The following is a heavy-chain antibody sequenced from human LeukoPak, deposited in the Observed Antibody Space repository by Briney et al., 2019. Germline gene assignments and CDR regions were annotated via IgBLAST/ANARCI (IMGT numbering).Heavy chain of an antibody. Sequence: PSETLSLTCAVSGYSISSGYFWGWIRQPPGKGLEWIGSTHHTGSTYYNPSLKSRVTISVDTSKNQFSLKLSSVTAADTAVYYCARDGYCSSTSCYNWFDPWGQGTLVTVSS. CDR2: THHTGST. J-gene: IGHJ5*02. CDR3: ARDGYCSSTSCYNWFDP. V-gene: IGHV4-38-2*02. D-gene: IGHD2-2*01. CDR1: GYSISSGYF.